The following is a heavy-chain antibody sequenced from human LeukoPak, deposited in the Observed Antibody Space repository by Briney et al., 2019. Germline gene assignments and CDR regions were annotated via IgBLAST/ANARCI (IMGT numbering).Heavy chain of an antibody. V-gene: IGHV4-34*01. J-gene: IGHJ4*02. CDR2: INHSGST. CDR3: ARGPRDEMFLTGDY. CDR1: GGSFSGYY. D-gene: IGHD3-10*02. Sequence: SETLSLTCAVYGGSFSGYYWSWIRQPPGKGLEWIGEINHSGSTNYNPSLKSRVTISVDTSKNQFSLKLSSVTAADTAVYYCARGPRDEMFLTGDYWGQGTLVTVSS.